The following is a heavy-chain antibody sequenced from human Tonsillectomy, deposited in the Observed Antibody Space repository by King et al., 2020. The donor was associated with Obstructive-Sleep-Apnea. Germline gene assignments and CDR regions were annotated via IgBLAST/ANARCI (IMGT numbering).Heavy chain of an antibody. J-gene: IGHJ6*02. Sequence: VQLVESGGGLVQPGGSLRLSCAASGFTFSSYWMRWVRQAPGKGLEWVANIKQDGSGKYYVDSVKGRFTISRDNAKNSLFLQMQSLRVDDTAVYYCARAWNYAMDVWGQGTTVTVSS. V-gene: IGHV3-7*01. CDR1: GFTFSSYW. CDR2: IKQDGSGK. CDR3: ARAWNYAMDV. D-gene: IGHD3-3*01.